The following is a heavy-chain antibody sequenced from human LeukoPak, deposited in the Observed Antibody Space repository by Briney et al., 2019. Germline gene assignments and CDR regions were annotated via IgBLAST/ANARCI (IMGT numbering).Heavy chain of an antibody. V-gene: IGHV3-33*08. Sequence: GVSLRLSCAASGFTFSSYAMSWVRQAPGKGLEWVAVIWYDGSNKYYADSVKGRFTISRDNSKNTLYLQMNSLRAEDTAVYYCARDSSGSWYGPPVDYWGQGTLVTVSS. CDR1: GFTFSSYA. CDR2: IWYDGSNK. J-gene: IGHJ4*02. CDR3: ARDSSGSWYGPPVDY. D-gene: IGHD6-13*01.